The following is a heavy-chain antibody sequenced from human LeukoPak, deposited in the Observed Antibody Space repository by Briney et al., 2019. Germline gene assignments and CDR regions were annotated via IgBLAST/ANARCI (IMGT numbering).Heavy chain of an antibody. CDR1: GLTFTNHG. D-gene: IGHD4-23*01. CDR3: ARDRGKDFLDN. J-gene: IGHJ4*02. Sequence: PGGSLRLSCATSGLTFTNHGFHWVRQAAGKGLEWVAFVRSDGSDTYHANSVKGRFSISRDNSKNTVYPQMNSLRADDTALYYCARDRGKDFLDNWGQGTQVTVSS. CDR2: VRSDGSDT. V-gene: IGHV3-30*02.